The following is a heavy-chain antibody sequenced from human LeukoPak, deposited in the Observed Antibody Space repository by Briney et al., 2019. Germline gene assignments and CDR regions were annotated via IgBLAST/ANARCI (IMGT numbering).Heavy chain of an antibody. CDR2: IKHDGSEA. CDR3: TRDALFGSGRTHLDF. D-gene: IGHD3-10*01. V-gene: IGHV3-7*04. Sequence: GGSLRVSCAASEFTFNRYWMSWVRQAPGKGLEWVANIKHDGSEAHYVDSVKGRFTISRDNAKNSLSLQMNSLNVDDTGVYFCTRDALFGSGRTHLDFWSQGTLLSVSS. J-gene: IGHJ4*02. CDR1: EFTFNRYW.